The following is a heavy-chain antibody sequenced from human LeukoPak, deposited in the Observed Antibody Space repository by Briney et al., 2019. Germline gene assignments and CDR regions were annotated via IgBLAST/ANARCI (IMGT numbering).Heavy chain of an antibody. Sequence: PSETLSLTCTVSGGSISSGSYYWSWIRQPAGKGLEWIGRIYTSGSTNYNPSLKSRVTISVDTSKNQFSLKLSSVTAADTAVYYCARTDLSIAASPGAFDIWGQGTMVTVSS. CDR1: GGSISSGSYY. D-gene: IGHD6-6*01. V-gene: IGHV4-61*02. CDR3: ARTDLSIAASPGAFDI. CDR2: IYTSGST. J-gene: IGHJ3*02.